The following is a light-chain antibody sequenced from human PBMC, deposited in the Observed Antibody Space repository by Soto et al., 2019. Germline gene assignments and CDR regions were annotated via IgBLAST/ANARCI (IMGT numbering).Light chain of an antibody. Sequence: EFVLTQSPGTLSLSPGERATLSCRASQTVRNNCLAWYQQKPGQAPRLLIYDASSRATGIPDRFSGGGSGTDFTLTISRLEPEDFAVYYCQQFSSYPLTFGGGTKV. V-gene: IGKV3-20*01. CDR3: QQFSSYPLT. CDR1: QTVRNNC. J-gene: IGKJ4*01. CDR2: DAS.